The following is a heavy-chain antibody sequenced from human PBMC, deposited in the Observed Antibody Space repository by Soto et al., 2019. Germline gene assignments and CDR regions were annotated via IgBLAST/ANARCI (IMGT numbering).Heavy chain of an antibody. CDR2: VYYSGTT. D-gene: IGHD4-17*01. J-gene: IGHJ4*02. CDR3: ARTTAVPNTLRSRYFFDY. CDR1: GGSVSNKTYY. Sequence: NPSETLSLTCSVSGGSVSNKTYYWSWIRQPPGKRLKWIGYVYYSGTTNYNPSLKSRVTISADLSKNQFSLRLSSVTTADTALYYCARTTAVPNTLRSRYFFDYWGQGTLVTVSS. V-gene: IGHV4-61*01.